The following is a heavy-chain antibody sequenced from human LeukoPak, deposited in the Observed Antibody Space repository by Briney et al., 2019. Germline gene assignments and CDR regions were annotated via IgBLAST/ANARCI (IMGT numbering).Heavy chain of an antibody. V-gene: IGHV3-48*03. CDR3: ARELSGTTSYYFDY. J-gene: IGHJ4*02. CDR2: ISTSGNTR. CDR1: GFTFSSYA. D-gene: IGHD1-7*01. Sequence: QPGGSLRLSCAASGFTFSSYAMRWVRQAPGKGLEWVSYISTSGNTRYYADSVKGRFTISRDNAKNSLYLQMNSLRVEDTAVYYCARELSGTTSYYFDYWGQGTLVTVSS.